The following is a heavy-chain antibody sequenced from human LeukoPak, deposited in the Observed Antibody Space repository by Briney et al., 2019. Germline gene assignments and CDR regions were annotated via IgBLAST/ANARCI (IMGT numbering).Heavy chain of an antibody. CDR2: INHSGST. V-gene: IGHV4-34*01. D-gene: IGHD3-22*01. CDR1: GGSFSGYY. Sequence: SETLSLTCAVYGGSFSGYYWSWIRQPPGKGLEWIGEINHSGSTNYNPSLRSRVIISVDTSKNQFSLKLSSVTAADTAVYYCASYYDSSGFAIDWGQGTLVTVSS. J-gene: IGHJ4*02. CDR3: ASYYDSSGFAID.